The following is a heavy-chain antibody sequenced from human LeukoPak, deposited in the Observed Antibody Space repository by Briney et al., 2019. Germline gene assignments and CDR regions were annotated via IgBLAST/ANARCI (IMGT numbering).Heavy chain of an antibody. CDR3: AARLPVYGLDV. Sequence: GGSLRLSCAASGFTFNNYAMNWVRQGPGEGLEWVSAISGTGSSTYYADSVKGRFTISRDNSKNTLYLQMNSLRAEDAAVYYCAARLPVYGLDVWGQGTTVTVSS. V-gene: IGHV3-23*01. CDR1: GFTFNNYA. J-gene: IGHJ6*02. D-gene: IGHD2-15*01. CDR2: ISGTGSST.